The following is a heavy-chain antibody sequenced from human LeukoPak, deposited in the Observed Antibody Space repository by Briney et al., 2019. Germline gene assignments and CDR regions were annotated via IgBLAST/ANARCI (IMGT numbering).Heavy chain of an antibody. CDR1: GFKFADYD. J-gene: IGHJ6*03. D-gene: IGHD6-6*01. Sequence: GRSLRLSCSVSGFKFADYDMSWLRQAPGKGLEWVGFIRNTIYGGTIKYAAAVKGRFTISRDDSKSIAYLQMNGLQSEDTAVYYCARHTGAARNYYYYYMDVWGKGTTVTVSS. CDR2: IRNTIYGGTI. V-gene: IGHV3-49*03. CDR3: ARHTGAARNYYYYYMDV.